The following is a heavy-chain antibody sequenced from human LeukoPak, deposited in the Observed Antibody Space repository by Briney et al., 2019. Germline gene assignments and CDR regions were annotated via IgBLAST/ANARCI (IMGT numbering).Heavy chain of an antibody. V-gene: IGHV4-34*01. CDR1: GGSFSGYY. CDR2: INHSGST. CDR3: AKAQYYDILTGPDLN. J-gene: IGHJ4*02. Sequence: PSETLSLTCAVYGGSFSGYYWTWIRQPPGKGLEWIGDINHSGSTNYNPSLKSRVTISVDTSKNQFSLKLSSVTAADTAVYYCAKAQYYDILTGPDLNWGQGALVTVSS. D-gene: IGHD3-9*01.